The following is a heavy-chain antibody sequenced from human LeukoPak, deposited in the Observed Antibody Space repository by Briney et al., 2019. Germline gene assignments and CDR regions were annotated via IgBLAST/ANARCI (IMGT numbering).Heavy chain of an antibody. CDR1: GFTFSSYA. CDR3: ARPARDGYNYEYFFDY. D-gene: IGHD5-24*01. J-gene: IGHJ4*02. CDR2: ISYDGSNK. V-gene: IGHV3-30*04. Sequence: PGRSLRLSCAASGFTFSSYAMHWVRQAPGKGLEWVAIISYDGSNKYYADSVKSRFTISRDNSENTLYLQMNSLRAEDTAVYYCARPARDGYNYEYFFDYWGQGTLVTVSS.